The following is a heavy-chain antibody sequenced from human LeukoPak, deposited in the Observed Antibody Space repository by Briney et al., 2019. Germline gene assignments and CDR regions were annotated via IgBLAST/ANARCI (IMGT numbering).Heavy chain of an antibody. V-gene: IGHV3-21*01. Sequence: GGSLRLSCAASGFPFSTYNMKWVRQSPGKGLEWVSSISNSASYIFYADSVKGRFTTSRDNAKNSLYLQMSSLRAEDTAVYYCARAFYYDIIGGEGMDVWGQGTTVTVSS. CDR2: ISNSASYI. D-gene: IGHD3-22*01. CDR1: GFPFSTYN. J-gene: IGHJ6*02. CDR3: ARAFYYDIIGGEGMDV.